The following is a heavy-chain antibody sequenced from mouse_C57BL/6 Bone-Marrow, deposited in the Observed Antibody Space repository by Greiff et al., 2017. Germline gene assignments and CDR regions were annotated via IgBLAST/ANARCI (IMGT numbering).Heavy chain of an antibody. D-gene: IGHD2-13*01. J-gene: IGHJ2*01. Sequence: EVQLVESGGGLVKPGGSLKLSCAASGFTFSSYAMSWVRQTPEKRLEWVATISDGGSYTYYPDNVKGRFTISRDNAKNNLYLQMSHLTSEDTAMYYCARDSADWYYFDYWGQGTTLTVSS. V-gene: IGHV5-4*01. CDR2: ISDGGSYT. CDR1: GFTFSSYA. CDR3: ARDSADWYYFDY.